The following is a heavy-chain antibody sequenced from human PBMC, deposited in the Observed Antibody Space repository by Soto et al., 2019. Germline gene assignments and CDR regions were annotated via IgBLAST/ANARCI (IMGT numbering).Heavy chain of an antibody. V-gene: IGHV3-53*01. CDR3: AKTLGAAGEY. CDR2: IYTGGST. CDR1: GFTVSSDY. J-gene: IGHJ4*02. Sequence: EVQLVESGGGLIQPGGSLRLSCAASGFTVSSDYMSWVRQAPGKGLEWVSLIYTGGSTYYADSVKGRFTISRDNSKNTVYLQVNSLRADDTAVYYCAKTLGAAGEYWGQGTLVTVSS. D-gene: IGHD6-13*01.